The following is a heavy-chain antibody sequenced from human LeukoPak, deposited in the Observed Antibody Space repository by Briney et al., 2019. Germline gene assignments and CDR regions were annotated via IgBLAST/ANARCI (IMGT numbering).Heavy chain of an antibody. D-gene: IGHD2-2*01. Sequence: PGGSRRLSCAASGFTFSSYWMSWVRQAPGKGLEWVANIKQDGSDKYYVDSVKGRLTISRDNSKNSLYLQMNSLRAEDTAVYYCARTQCISTRCSHYFDYWGQGTLVTVSS. CDR2: IKQDGSDK. J-gene: IGHJ4*02. CDR3: ARTQCISTRCSHYFDY. V-gene: IGHV3-7*05. CDR1: GFTFSSYW.